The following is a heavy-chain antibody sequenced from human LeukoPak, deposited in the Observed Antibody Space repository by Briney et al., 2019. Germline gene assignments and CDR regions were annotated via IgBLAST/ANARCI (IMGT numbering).Heavy chain of an antibody. J-gene: IGHJ4*02. V-gene: IGHV4-61*01. CDR2: IYYSGNT. Sequence: SETLSLTCDVSGYSISSGYYWSWIRQPPGKGLEWIGYIYYSGNTKYNPSLKTRVSMSVDTSKNQFSLKLSSVTAADTAVYYCAREGASSDRGAEYWGQGTLVTVSS. D-gene: IGHD1-26*01. CDR3: AREGASSDRGAEY. CDR1: GYSISSGYY.